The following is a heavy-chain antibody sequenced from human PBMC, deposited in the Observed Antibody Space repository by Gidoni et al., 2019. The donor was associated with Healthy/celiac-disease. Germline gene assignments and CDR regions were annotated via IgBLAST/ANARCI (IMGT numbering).Heavy chain of an antibody. J-gene: IGHJ6*02. CDR2: IIPIFGTA. CDR3: ARAIKPYYYYGMDV. V-gene: IGHV1-69*01. D-gene: IGHD3-3*01. Sequence: QVQLVQSGAEVKKPGSSVQVSCKAPGGTFSSYAISWVRQAPGQGLEWMGGIIPIFGTANYAQKFQGRVTITADESTSTDYMELSSLRSEDTTVYYCARAIKPYYYYGMDVWGQGTTVTVSS. CDR1: GGTFSSYA.